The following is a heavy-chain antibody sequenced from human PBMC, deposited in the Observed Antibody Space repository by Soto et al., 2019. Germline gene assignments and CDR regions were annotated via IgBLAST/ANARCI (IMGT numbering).Heavy chain of an antibody. D-gene: IGHD3-22*01. CDR3: ARRYYYDSSGYVYYFDY. CDR2: IYPGDSDT. V-gene: IGHV5-51*01. CDR1: GYSFTSYW. Sequence: PGESLKISCKGSGYSFTSYWIGWVRQMPGKGLEWMGIIYPGDSDTRYSPSFQGQVTISADKSISTAYLQWSSLKASDTAMYYCARRYYYDSSGYVYYFDYWGQGTLVTVSS. J-gene: IGHJ4*02.